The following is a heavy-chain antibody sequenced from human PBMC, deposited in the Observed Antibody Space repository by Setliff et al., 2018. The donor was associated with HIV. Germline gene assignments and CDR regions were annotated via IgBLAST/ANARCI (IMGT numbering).Heavy chain of an antibody. J-gene: IGHJ3*02. D-gene: IGHD6-25*01. V-gene: IGHV3-11*04. CDR3: ASKRRPNDAFDI. CDR2: FSSSGSTI. CDR1: GFTFSHYY. Sequence: GGSLRLSCAASGFTFSHYYMSWIRQAPGKGLEWVSYFSSSGSTIYYADSVKGRFTISRDNTKNLLYLQMNSLRADDTAVYYCASKRRPNDAFDIWGQGTMVTVSS.